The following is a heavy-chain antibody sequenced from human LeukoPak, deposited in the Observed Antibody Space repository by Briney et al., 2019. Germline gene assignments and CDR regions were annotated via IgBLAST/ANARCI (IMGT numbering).Heavy chain of an antibody. V-gene: IGHV1-2*02. CDR2: INPDSGGT. CDR3: ARVRKVQWLPGNYYFDY. J-gene: IGHJ4*02. Sequence: GASVKVSCKASGYTFTDSYIHWVRQAPGQRLEWMGWINPDSGGTNYAQKFQGRVTMTRDTSISTAYMELSRLRSDDTAVYYCARVRKVQWLPGNYYFDYWGQGTLVTVSS. D-gene: IGHD6-19*01. CDR1: GYTFTDSY.